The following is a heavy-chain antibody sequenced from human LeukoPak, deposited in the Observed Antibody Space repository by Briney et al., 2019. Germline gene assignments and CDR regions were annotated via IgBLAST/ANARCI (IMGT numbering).Heavy chain of an antibody. CDR1: GFTFSSYS. D-gene: IGHD3-22*01. CDR3: AKDDNSRGEVGYFDY. V-gene: IGHV3-23*01. CDR2: ISGSGGST. Sequence: GGSLRLSCAAYGFTFSSYSMSWVRQAPGKGLEWVSAISGSGGSTYYADSVKGRFTISRDNSKNTLYLQMNSLRAEDTAVYYCAKDDNSRGEVGYFDYWGQGTLVTVSS. J-gene: IGHJ4*02.